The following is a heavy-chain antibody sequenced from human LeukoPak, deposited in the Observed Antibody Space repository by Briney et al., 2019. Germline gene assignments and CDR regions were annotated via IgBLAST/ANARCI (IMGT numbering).Heavy chain of an antibody. V-gene: IGHV4-39*07. CDR2: IYYSGST. J-gene: IGHJ4*02. D-gene: IGHD3-3*01. Sequence: SETLSLTCTVSGGSISSSSYYWGWIRQPPGKGLEWIGSIYYSGSTYYNPSLKSRVTISVDTCKNQFSLKLSSVTAADTAVYYCARDFTIFGVVSLVFDYWGQGTLVTVSS. CDR1: GGSISSSSYY. CDR3: ARDFTIFGVVSLVFDY.